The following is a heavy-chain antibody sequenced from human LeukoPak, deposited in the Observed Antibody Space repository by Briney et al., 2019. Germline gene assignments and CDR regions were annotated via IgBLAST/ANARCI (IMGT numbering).Heavy chain of an antibody. J-gene: IGHJ5*02. CDR1: GYSFTNYW. Sequence: GESLKISCKGSGYSFTNYWISWVRQMPGKGLEWMGKIDPSDSYTNYSPSFQGHVTISADKSISTTYLQWSSLKASGTAMYYCARGYCSGGSCNWFDPWGQGTLVTVSS. CDR3: ARGYCSGGSCNWFDP. V-gene: IGHV5-10-1*01. CDR2: IDPSDSYT. D-gene: IGHD2-15*01.